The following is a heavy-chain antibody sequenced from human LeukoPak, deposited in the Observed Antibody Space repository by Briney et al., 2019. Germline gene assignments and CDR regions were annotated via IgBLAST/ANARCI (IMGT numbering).Heavy chain of an antibody. V-gene: IGHV3-30*02. CDR2: IRYDGSHK. Sequence: GGSLRLSCAASGLTFSDYGMHWVRQAPGKGLEWVAFIRYDGSHKYYVDSVKGRFIISRDNSKNTLYLQMNSLRAEDTAVYYCARADCSTSCAIDYWGQGTLVTVSS. J-gene: IGHJ4*02. CDR3: ARADCSTSCAIDY. D-gene: IGHD2-2*01. CDR1: GLTFSDYG.